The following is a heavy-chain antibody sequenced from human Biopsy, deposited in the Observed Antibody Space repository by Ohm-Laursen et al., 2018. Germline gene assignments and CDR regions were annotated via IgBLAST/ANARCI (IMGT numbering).Heavy chain of an antibody. J-gene: IGHJ6*02. CDR2: IDWDAAK. V-gene: IGHV2-70*04. D-gene: IGHD2-2*02. CDR1: GFSLNTRGMP. CDR3: ARIPILVVPAAIVYRHRRHLQGLDV. Sequence: TQTLPLTCTLSGFSLNTRGMPVPWIRQPPGKALEWLARIDWDAAKLYNGPLKPRLTISKDTSENHVVLTLSDVDPVDTATYYCARIPILVVPAAIVYRHRRHLQGLDVWGQGTTVIVSS.